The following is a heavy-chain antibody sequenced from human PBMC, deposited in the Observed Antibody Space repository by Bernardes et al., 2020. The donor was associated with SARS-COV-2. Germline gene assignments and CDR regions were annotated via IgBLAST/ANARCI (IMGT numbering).Heavy chain of an antibody. CDR2: IFYDGSNT. V-gene: IGHV3-30*12. Sequence: GGSLRLSCAASGFPFSGSGIHWFRKAPGKGLDWLPFIFYDGSNTFYVASVKGRSRISRDKSKNSVYLQMANLGVEETAIYYCARARISLGDSNLYHYRYGMDIWSQGKTVTVSS. D-gene: IGHD3-16*01. CDR3: ARARISLGDSNLYHYRYGMDI. J-gene: IGHJ6*02. CDR1: GFPFSGSG.